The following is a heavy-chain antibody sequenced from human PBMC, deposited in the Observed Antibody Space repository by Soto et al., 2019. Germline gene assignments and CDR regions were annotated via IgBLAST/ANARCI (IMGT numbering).Heavy chain of an antibody. CDR1: GGSFSDYS. CDR2: INHSGST. D-gene: IGHD5-18*01. J-gene: IGHJ4*02. Sequence: SETLSLTCAVYGGSFSDYSWTWIRQPPGKGLEWIGEINHSGSTNYNPSLKSRVTISVDTSKDQFSLKLNSVTAADTAVYYCARRRRDGYNFDYWGQGILVTVSS. CDR3: ARRRRDGYNFDY. V-gene: IGHV4-34*01.